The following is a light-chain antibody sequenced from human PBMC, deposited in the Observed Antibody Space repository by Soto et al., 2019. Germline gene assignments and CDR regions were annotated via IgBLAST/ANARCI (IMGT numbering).Light chain of an antibody. CDR1: QSVSSSY. Sequence: EIVLKNSPGTLSLSPEERATLSCRASQSVSSSYLAWYQQKPGQAPRLLIYGASTRATGIPARFSGSGSGTEFTLTISSLQSEDFAVYYCQQYNNWLLTFGAGTKVDIK. J-gene: IGKJ4*01. CDR2: GAS. V-gene: IGKV3-15*01. CDR3: QQYNNWLLT.